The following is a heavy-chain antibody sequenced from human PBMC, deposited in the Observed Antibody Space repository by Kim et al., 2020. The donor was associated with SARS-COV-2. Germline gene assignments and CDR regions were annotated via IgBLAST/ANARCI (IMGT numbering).Heavy chain of an antibody. CDR1: GFTFINYV. CDR3: AKYLFSGSDYTVDF. Sequence: GGSLRLSCAASGFTFINYVMTGVGQAPGKGLEWFSGISGSGSVTFYADSVRGRFTISRDNSKSTGYLQMNALSADDTATSFCAKYLFSGSDYTVDFWGPG. V-gene: IGHV3-23*01. D-gene: IGHD3-10*01. CDR2: ISGSGSVT. J-gene: IGHJ4*02.